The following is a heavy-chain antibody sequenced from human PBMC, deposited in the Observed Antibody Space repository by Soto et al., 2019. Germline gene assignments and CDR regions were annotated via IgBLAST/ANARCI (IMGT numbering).Heavy chain of an antibody. V-gene: IGHV1-69*13. J-gene: IGHJ4*02. CDR3: ARGFCSGGSCYKLDY. Sequence: SVKVSCKASGGTFSSYAISWVRQAPGQGLEWMGGIIPIFGTANYAQKFQGRVTITADESTSTAYMELSSLRSEDTAVYYCARGFCSGGSCYKLDYWGQGTLVTVSS. CDR1: GGTFSSYA. CDR2: IIPIFGTA. D-gene: IGHD2-15*01.